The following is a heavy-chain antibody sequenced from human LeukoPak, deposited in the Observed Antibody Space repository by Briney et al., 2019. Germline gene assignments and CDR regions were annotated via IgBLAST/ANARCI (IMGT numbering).Heavy chain of an antibody. Sequence: GRSLRLSCAASGFTFSSYGMHWVRQAPGKGLEWVAVIWYDGSNKYYADSVEGRFTISRDNSKNTLYLQMSSLRAEDTAVYYCARGGVPIAEAIDFDYWGQGTLVIVSP. CDR2: IWYDGSNK. D-gene: IGHD6-13*01. V-gene: IGHV3-33*01. CDR3: ARGGVPIAEAIDFDY. CDR1: GFTFSSYG. J-gene: IGHJ4*02.